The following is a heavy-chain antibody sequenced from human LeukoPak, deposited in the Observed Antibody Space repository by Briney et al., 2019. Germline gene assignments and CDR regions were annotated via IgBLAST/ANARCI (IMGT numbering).Heavy chain of an antibody. Sequence: ASVKVSCKASGYTFTSYGISWVRQAPGQRLEWTEWISAYNGNTNYAQKLQGRVTMTTDTSTSTAYMELRSLRSDDTAVYYCARDPSPDSSGYYSDYWGQGTLVTVSS. D-gene: IGHD3-22*01. J-gene: IGHJ4*02. CDR3: ARDPSPDSSGYYSDY. V-gene: IGHV1-18*01. CDR2: ISAYNGNT. CDR1: GYTFTSYG.